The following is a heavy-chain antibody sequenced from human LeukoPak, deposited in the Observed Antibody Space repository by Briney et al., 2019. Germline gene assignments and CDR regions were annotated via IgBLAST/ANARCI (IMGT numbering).Heavy chain of an antibody. CDR3: AREWELLDY. J-gene: IGHJ4*02. CDR2: ISSSSSYI. D-gene: IGHD1-26*01. V-gene: IGHV3-21*01. CDR1: GFTFSSCS. Sequence: GGSLRLSCAASGFTFSSCSMNWVCQAPGKGLEWVSSISSSSSYIYYADSVKGRFTISRDNAKNSLYLQMNSLRAEDTAVYYCAREWELLDYWGQGTLVTVSS.